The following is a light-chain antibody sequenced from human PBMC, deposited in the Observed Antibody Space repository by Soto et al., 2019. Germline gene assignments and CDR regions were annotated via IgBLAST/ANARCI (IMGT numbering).Light chain of an antibody. Sequence: QSVLTQPASVSGSPGQSITISCTGTSSDVGGYNFVSWYQQHPGKTPKLLIYGVSNRPSGVSNRFSGSKSGNTASLTISGLQAEDEADYYCSSYTSSSTLVFGGGTKLTVL. CDR1: SSDVGGYNF. V-gene: IGLV2-14*01. J-gene: IGLJ2*01. CDR3: SSYTSSSTLV. CDR2: GVS.